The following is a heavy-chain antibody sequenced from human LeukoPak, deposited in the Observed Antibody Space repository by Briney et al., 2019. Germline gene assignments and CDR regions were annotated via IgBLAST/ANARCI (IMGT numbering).Heavy chain of an antibody. J-gene: IGHJ3*02. D-gene: IGHD2-2*02. CDR3: AEGYCSSTSCYTWAFDI. CDR1: GGSISSYY. V-gene: IGHV4-59*01. Sequence: TSETLSLTCTVSGGSISSYYWSWIRQPPGKGLEWIGYIYYSGSTNYNPSLKSRVTISVDTSKNQFSLKLSSVTAADTAVYYCAEGYCSSTSCYTWAFDIWGQGTMVTVSS. CDR2: IYYSGST.